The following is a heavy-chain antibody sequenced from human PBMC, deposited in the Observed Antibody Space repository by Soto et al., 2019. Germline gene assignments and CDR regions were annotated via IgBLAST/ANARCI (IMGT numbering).Heavy chain of an antibody. CDR2: ISGSGGST. CDR1: GFTFSSYA. V-gene: IGHV3-23*01. Sequence: VGSLRLSCAASGFTFSSYAMSWVRQAPGKGLEWVSAISGSGGSTYYGDYMKGRFTISRDNAKNSLYLEMNSLRAEDTAVYYCARESEDLTSNFDYWGQGTLVTVSS. J-gene: IGHJ4*02. CDR3: ARESEDLTSNFDY.